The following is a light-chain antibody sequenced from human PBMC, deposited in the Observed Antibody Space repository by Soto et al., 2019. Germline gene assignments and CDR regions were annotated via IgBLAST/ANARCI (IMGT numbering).Light chain of an antibody. J-gene: IGLJ2*01. CDR2: GNS. Sequence: QSVLTQPPSVSGAPGQRVTISCTGSSSNIGAGYDVHWYQQLPGTAPKLLIYGNSNRPSGVPDRFSGAKSGTSASLAITGRQPADEADYYCQSYDSSRSGVVFGGGTKVTVL. CDR3: QSYDSSRSGVV. V-gene: IGLV1-40*01. CDR1: SSNIGAGYD.